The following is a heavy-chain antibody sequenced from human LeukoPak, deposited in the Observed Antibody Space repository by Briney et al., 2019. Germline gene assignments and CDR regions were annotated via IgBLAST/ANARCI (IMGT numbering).Heavy chain of an antibody. D-gene: IGHD5-18*01. CDR3: ARGKARIQLWLSY. J-gene: IGHJ4*02. Sequence: GGSLRLSCAPSGFTFSSNYMSWVGQAPGKGLEWVSVIYSGGSTYYADSVKGRFTISRDNSKNTLYLRMNSLRAEDTAVYYCARGKARIQLWLSYWGQGTLVTVSS. CDR2: IYSGGST. V-gene: IGHV3-66*01. CDR1: GFTFSSNY.